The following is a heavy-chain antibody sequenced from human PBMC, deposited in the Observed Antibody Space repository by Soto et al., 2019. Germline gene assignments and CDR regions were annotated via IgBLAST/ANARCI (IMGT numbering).Heavy chain of an antibody. V-gene: IGHV1-69*13. J-gene: IGHJ6*02. CDR2: IIPIFGTA. CDR1: GGTFSSYA. CDR3: ARDRKVALYYYSGMDV. Sequence: SVKVSCKASGGTFSSYAISWVRQAPGQGLEWMGGIIPIFGTANYAQKFQGRVTITADESTSTAYMELSSLRSEDTAVYYCARDRKVALYYYSGMDVWGQGTTVTVSS. D-gene: IGHD5-12*01.